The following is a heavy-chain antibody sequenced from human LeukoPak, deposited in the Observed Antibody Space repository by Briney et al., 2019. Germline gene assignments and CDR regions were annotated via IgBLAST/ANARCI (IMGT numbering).Heavy chain of an antibody. D-gene: IGHD3-22*01. CDR1: GFTFSSYA. V-gene: IGHV3-23*01. J-gene: IGHJ3*02. Sequence: GGSLRLSCAAAGFTFSSYAMSWVLQAPGKGLEWVSAISGSGGSTYYADSVKGRFTISIDNSKNTLYLQMNSLRAEDTAVYYCARTYYYDSSGYYGGAFDIWGQGTMVTVSS. CDR2: ISGSGGST. CDR3: ARTYYYDSSGYYGGAFDI.